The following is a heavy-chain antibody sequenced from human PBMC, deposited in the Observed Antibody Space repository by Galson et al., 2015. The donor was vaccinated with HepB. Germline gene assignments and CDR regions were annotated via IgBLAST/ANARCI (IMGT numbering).Heavy chain of an antibody. CDR1: GGTFSNSA. J-gene: IGHJ3*02. D-gene: IGHD3-16*01. CDR3: ARVLMLRFGESIVGAFDI. Sequence: SVKVSCKASGGTFSNSAFSWVRQAPGQGLEWMGGIVPVFGTVNSAQKFQGRVKITADTSTTTAYMELSSLRSEDTAVYYCARVLMLRFGESIVGAFDIWGQGTMVTVSS. V-gene: IGHV1-69*06. CDR2: IVPVFGTV.